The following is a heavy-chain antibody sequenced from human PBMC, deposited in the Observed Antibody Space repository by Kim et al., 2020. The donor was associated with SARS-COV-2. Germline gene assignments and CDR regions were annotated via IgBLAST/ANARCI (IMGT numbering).Heavy chain of an antibody. CDR1: GFTFSSYA. Sequence: GGSLRLSCAASGFTFSSYAMHWVRQAPGKGLEWVAVISYDGSNKYYADSVKGRFTISRDNSKNTLYLQMNSLRAEDTAVYYCARAMVRGYAFDIWGQGTMVTVSS. CDR2: ISYDGSNK. V-gene: IGHV3-30*04. J-gene: IGHJ3*02. CDR3: ARAMVRGYAFDI. D-gene: IGHD3-10*01.